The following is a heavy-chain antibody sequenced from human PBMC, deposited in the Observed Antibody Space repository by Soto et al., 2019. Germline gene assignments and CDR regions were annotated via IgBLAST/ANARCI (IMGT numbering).Heavy chain of an antibody. J-gene: IGHJ6*02. D-gene: IGHD2-2*01. CDR3: EKVTSARVFYFGLDV. V-gene: IGHV3-23*01. CDR1: GVTLRSYS. CDR2: ISGSAGRT. Sequence: PGGTLRLCGTASGVTLRSYSMCWGRRAPVKGLEWVSIISGSAGRTYYADSVKGRFTVSRDNSKNTLYLQMNSLRAEATAVYYCEKVTSARVFYFGLDVWGQGTTVTVSS.